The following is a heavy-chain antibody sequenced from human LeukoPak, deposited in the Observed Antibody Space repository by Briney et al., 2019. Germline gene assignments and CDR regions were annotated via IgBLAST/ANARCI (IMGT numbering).Heavy chain of an antibody. Sequence: GGSLRLSCAASGFSLSRHYMSWVRQAPGKGLEWVANIKQDGSDRFYVDSVRGRFTISRDNAKNSLFLQMNSLRAEDTAVYYCVRDGDDFNFDYWGQGSLVTVSS. D-gene: IGHD5-24*01. CDR3: VRDGDDFNFDY. CDR1: GFSLSRHY. V-gene: IGHV3-7*01. CDR2: IKQDGSDR. J-gene: IGHJ4*02.